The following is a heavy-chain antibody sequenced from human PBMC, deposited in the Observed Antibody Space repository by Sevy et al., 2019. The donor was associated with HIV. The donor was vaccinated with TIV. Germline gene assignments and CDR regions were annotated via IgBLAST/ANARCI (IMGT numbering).Heavy chain of an antibody. D-gene: IGHD1-26*01. CDR2: IIPSGNT. CDR3: ARGQWEHLY. Sequence: SETLSLTCAVYGGSFSGFYWSWIRQPPGKGLEWIGEIIPSGNTNYNPSLKSRATISIDTSKNQFSLKLKSVTAADTAMYFCARGQWEHLYWGQRTLVTVSS. J-gene: IGHJ4*02. CDR1: GGSFSGFY. V-gene: IGHV4-34*01.